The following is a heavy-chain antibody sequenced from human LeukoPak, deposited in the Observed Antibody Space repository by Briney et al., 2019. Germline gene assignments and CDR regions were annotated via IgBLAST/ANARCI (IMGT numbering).Heavy chain of an antibody. CDR3: TRVSWRGEIY. CDR1: GFTFSSFG. Sequence: GGSLRLSCAASGFTFSSFGMTWVRQAPGKGLEWVSAISDNGGSIFYADSVKGRFTTSRDNAKKSLFLQMNSLRAEDTAVYYCTRVSWRGEIYWGQGTLVSVSS. D-gene: IGHD3-3*01. CDR2: ISDNGGSI. V-gene: IGHV3-21*01. J-gene: IGHJ4*02.